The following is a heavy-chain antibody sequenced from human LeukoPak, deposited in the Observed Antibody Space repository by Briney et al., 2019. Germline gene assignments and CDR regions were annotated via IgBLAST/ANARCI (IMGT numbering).Heavy chain of an antibody. CDR1: GGSISSGDYY. V-gene: IGHV4-30-4*01. D-gene: IGHD2-2*01. CDR3: ARDSSIGGGYWFDP. J-gene: IGHJ5*02. CDR2: VYYSGST. Sequence: SETLSLTCTVSGGSISSGDYYWGWIRQPPGKGLEWIGFVYYSGSTYYNPSLKSRVTISLDTSKNQFSLKLSSVTAADTAVYYCARDSSIGGGYWFDPWGQGTLVTVSS.